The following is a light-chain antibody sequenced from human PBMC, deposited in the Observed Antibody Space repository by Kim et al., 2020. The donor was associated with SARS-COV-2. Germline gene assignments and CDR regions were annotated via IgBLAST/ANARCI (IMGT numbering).Light chain of an antibody. J-gene: IGKJ1*01. Sequence: DIQMTQSPSSLSASVGDRVTITCRASQYIGNYLAWYHQKPGKVPELLIYAASTLQSGVPSRFSGSGSGTDFTLTIDSLQPEDIATYYCQKYDSVPVTFGQGTKVDIK. CDR3: QKYDSVPVT. CDR2: AAS. V-gene: IGKV1-27*01. CDR1: QYIGNY.